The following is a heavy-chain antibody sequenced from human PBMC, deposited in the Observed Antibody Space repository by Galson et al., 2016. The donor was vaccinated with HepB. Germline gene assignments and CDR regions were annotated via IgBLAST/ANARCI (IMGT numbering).Heavy chain of an antibody. CDR3: ARARGSTTSCYGY. Sequence: SLRLSCAASGFTFSNYAMSWVRQAPGKGLEWVSAIGGSGGSTLYADSVKGRFTISRDNSKGTVYLQMNSLRAEDTAIYYCARARGSTTSCYGYWGQGTLVTVSS. J-gene: IGHJ4*02. CDR1: GFTFSNYA. CDR2: IGGSGGST. D-gene: IGHD2-2*01. V-gene: IGHV3-23*01.